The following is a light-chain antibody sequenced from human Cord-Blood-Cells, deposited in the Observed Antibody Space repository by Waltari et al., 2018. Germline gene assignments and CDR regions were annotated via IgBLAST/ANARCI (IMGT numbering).Light chain of an antibody. CDR1: SGRLASNY. V-gene: IGLV6-57*01. CDR2: EDN. CDR3: QSYDSSHVV. J-gene: IGLJ2*01. Sequence: NFMLTQPHSVSESPVKTVTISCTRSSGRLASNYVQWYQQRPGSSPTTVIYEDNQRPSGVADRFSGSINSSSNSASLTIPGLKTEDEADYYCQSYDSSHVVFGGGTKLSFL.